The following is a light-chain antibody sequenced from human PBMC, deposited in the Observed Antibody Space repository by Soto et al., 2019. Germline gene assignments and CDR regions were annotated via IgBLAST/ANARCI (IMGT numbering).Light chain of an antibody. Sequence: QSVLTQPASVSGSPGQSITISCTGTSSDVGGYKFVSWYQHHPGKAPKLMISEVSNRPSGVSNRFSGSKSGNTASLTISGLQVEDEADCYCASYSSSSTLYVFGTGTKVTVL. V-gene: IGLV2-14*01. CDR1: SSDVGGYKF. CDR3: ASYSSSSTLYV. CDR2: EVS. J-gene: IGLJ1*01.